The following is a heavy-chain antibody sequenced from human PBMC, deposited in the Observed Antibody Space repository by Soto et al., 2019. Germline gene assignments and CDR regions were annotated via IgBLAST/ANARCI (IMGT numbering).Heavy chain of an antibody. CDR3: ARDLGGYSYGFGWAPFDY. Sequence: QVQLVQSGAEVKKPGASVKVSCKASGYTFTSYGISWVRQAPGQGLEWMGWISAYNGNTNYAQKLQSRVTMTTDTSTSTAYMELRSLRSDDTAVYYCARDLGGYSYGFGWAPFDYWGQGTLVTVSS. CDR2: ISAYNGNT. D-gene: IGHD5-18*01. CDR1: GYTFTSYG. V-gene: IGHV1-18*01. J-gene: IGHJ4*02.